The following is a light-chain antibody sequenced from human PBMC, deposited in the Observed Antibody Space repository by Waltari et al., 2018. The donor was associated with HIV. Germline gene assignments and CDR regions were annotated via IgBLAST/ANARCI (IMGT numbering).Light chain of an antibody. J-gene: IGKJ2*01. CDR1: QNILYSSNNKNY. CDR3: QQYYSTPPMYT. CDR2: WAS. Sequence: DIVLTQSPDSLAVSLGERATINCKSSQNILYSSNNKNYLAWYQQKPGQPPKLLIYWASTRESGVPDRFSGGGSGTDFSLTISALQAEDVAVYYCQQYYSTPPMYTFGQGTKLEIK. V-gene: IGKV4-1*01.